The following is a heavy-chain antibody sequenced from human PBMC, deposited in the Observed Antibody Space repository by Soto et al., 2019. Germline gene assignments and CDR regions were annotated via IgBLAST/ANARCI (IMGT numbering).Heavy chain of an antibody. J-gene: IGHJ1*01. CDR1: GFSLSTSGVG. V-gene: IGHV2-5*02. D-gene: IGHD3-22*01. CDR2: IYWDDDK. Sequence: QITLKESGPTLVKPTQTLTLTCTFSGFSLSTSGVGVGWIRQPPGKALEWLALIYWDDDKRYSPSLKSRLTITKDTSKNQVVLTMTNMDPVDTATYYCAHRTYYYDSSGYPRYFQHWGQGTLVTVSS. CDR3: AHRTYYYDSSGYPRYFQH.